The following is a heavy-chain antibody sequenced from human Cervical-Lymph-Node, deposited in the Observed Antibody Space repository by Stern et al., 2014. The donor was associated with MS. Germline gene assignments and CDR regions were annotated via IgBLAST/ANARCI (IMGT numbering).Heavy chain of an antibody. CDR3: ALLIPPYGMDV. V-gene: IGHV1-3*01. CDR1: GYTFTSYA. CDR2: INAGNGNS. D-gene: IGHD2-2*02. Sequence: QVQLVQSGAEVKKPGASVKVSCKASGYTFTSYAMHWVRQAPGQRLEWMGWINAGNGNSKYSQKFQGRVTLTRYTSASSAYMELSSLRSEDTAVYYCALLIPPYGMDVWGQGTTVTVSS. J-gene: IGHJ6*02.